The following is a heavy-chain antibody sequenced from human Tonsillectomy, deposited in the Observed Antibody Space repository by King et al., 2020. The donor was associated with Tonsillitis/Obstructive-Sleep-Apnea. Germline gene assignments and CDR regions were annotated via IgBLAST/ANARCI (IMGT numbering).Heavy chain of an antibody. CDR3: ARDRYIVVIPAAVDAFDV. J-gene: IGHJ3*01. D-gene: IGHD2-2*01. CDR2: ISSSGNII. Sequence: QLVQSGGGLVQPGGSLRLSCAASGFTFSSYEMTWVRQAPGKGLEWGSFISSSGNIIYYADSVKGRFTISRDNAKNSLYLQMNSLRADDTAIYYCARDRYIVVIPAAVDAFDVWGQGTMVTVSS. V-gene: IGHV3-48*03. CDR1: GFTFSSYE.